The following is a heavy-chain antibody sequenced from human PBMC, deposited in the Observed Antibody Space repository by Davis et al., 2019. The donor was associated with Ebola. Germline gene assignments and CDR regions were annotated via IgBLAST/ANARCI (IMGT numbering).Heavy chain of an antibody. Sequence: GGSLRLSCAASGFTFSSYSMNWVRQAPGKGLEWVSYISSSSSTIYYADSVKGRFTISRDNAKNSLYLQMNSLKTEDTAVYYCNANPSHGMDVWGQGTTVTVSS. CDR3: NANPSHGMDV. J-gene: IGHJ6*02. CDR2: ISSSSSTI. V-gene: IGHV3-48*01. CDR1: GFTFSSYS.